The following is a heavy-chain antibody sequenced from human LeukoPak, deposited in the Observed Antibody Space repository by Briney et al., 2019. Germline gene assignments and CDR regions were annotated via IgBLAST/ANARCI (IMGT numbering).Heavy chain of an antibody. CDR2: IYYSGST. Sequence: SETLSLTCTVSGGSISSYYWSWIRQPPGKGLEWIGYIYYSGSTYYNPSLKSRVTISVDTSKNQFSLKLSSVTASDTAVYYCARQGWFGELLSPLDYWGQGTLVTVS. CDR3: ARQGWFGELLSPLDY. CDR1: GGSISSYY. J-gene: IGHJ4*02. V-gene: IGHV4-59*08. D-gene: IGHD3-10*01.